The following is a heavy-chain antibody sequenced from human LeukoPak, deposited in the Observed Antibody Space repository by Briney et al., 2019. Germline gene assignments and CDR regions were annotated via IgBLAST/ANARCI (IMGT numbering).Heavy chain of an antibody. CDR1: GFTFSDYY. CDR3: ARGNSGWSYIDY. V-gene: IGHV3-11*01. D-gene: IGHD6-19*01. CDR2: IRSSGSTI. J-gene: IGHJ4*02. Sequence: GGSLRLPCAASGFTFSDYYMSWIRQAPGKGLEWVSYIRSSGSTISYADSVKGRFTISRDNAKNSLYLQMNSLRAEDTAVYYCARGNSGWSYIDYWGQGTLVTVSS.